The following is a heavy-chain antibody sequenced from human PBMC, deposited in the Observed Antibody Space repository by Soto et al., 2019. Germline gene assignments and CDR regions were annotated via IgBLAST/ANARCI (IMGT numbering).Heavy chain of an antibody. CDR2: INTYNGNT. J-gene: IGHJ6*02. V-gene: IGHV1-18*01. CDR3: ASNYLHYYGSGKTNYYGMDV. CDR1: GYGIASRA. D-gene: IGHD3-10*01. Sequence: GYGIASRALRSPRHSKKQGLEWMGWINTYNGNTNHAQKLQGRVTMTTDTSTSTAYMELRSLRSDDTAVYYCASNYLHYYGSGKTNYYGMDVWGQGTTVTVSS.